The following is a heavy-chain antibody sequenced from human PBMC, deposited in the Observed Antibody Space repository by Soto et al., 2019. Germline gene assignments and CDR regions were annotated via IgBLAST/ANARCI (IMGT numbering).Heavy chain of an antibody. J-gene: IGHJ4*02. D-gene: IGHD5-12*01. CDR1: GFTFSSYA. V-gene: IGHV3-23*01. CDR2: ISGSGGST. Sequence: EVQLLESGGGLVQPGGSRRLSCAASGFTFSSYAMSWVRQAPGKELEWVSAISGSGGSTYYADSVKGRFTISRDNSKNTLYLQMNSLRAEDTAVYYCAKARWWLRLPSQIDYWGQGTLVTVSS. CDR3: AKARWWLRLPSQIDY.